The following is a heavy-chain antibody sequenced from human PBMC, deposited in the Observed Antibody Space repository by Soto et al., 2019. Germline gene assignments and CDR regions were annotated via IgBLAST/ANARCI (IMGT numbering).Heavy chain of an antibody. CDR2: INGNGRSK. Sequence: EVQLLESGGGLVQPGGSLRLSCAASGFTFSHFAMSWYRQAPGKGLEWVSVINGNGRSKYHAYSVQGRFTISRDNSKNALYLQMNSLRSGDTALYYCAKGRVVGVTTCPDFWGQGTLVTVSS. CDR3: AKGRVVGVTTCPDF. D-gene: IGHD1-26*01. J-gene: IGHJ4*02. V-gene: IGHV3-23*01. CDR1: GFTFSHFA.